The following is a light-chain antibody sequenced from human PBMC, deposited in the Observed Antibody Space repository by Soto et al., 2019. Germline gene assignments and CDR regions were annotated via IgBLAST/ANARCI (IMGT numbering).Light chain of an antibody. CDR1: SSDVGGYIY. Sequence: LTQPGSVSGSTGHSITISCTGTSSDVGGYIYVSWYQQHPGKAPKLMIYDVTNRPSGVSRRFSGSKSGNTASLTISGLQAEDEAHYYCSSYTSDNRDYVFGTGTKVTVL. CDR2: DVT. CDR3: SSYTSDNRDYV. V-gene: IGLV2-14*01. J-gene: IGLJ1*01.